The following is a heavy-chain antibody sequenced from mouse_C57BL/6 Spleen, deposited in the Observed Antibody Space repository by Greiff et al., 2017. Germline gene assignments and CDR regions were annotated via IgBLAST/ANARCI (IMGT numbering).Heavy chain of an antibody. CDR1: GYTFTSYG. V-gene: IGHV1-81*01. CDR3: AREGYDYDGAMDY. J-gene: IGHJ4*01. D-gene: IGHD2-4*01. CDR2: IYPRSGNT. Sequence: VKLQQSGAELARPGASVKLSCKASGYTFTSYGISWVKQRTGQGLEWIGEIYPRSGNTSYNEKFKGKATLTADKSSSTAYMELRSLTSEDSAVYFCAREGYDYDGAMDYWGQGTSVTVSS.